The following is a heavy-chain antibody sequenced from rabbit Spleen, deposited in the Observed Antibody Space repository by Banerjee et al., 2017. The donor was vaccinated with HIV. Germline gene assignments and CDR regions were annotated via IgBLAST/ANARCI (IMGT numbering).Heavy chain of an antibody. D-gene: IGHD6-1*01. J-gene: IGHJ3*01. CDR2: SYAGNTCST. CDR3: ARIGGYATDVDL. Sequence: QSLEESGGDLVKPGASLTLTCTASGFSFSAVYWMYWVRQAPGKWLEWIACSYAGNTCSTHYASWAKGRFTTSKTSSTTETLQMTSLTAADSFTYLCARIGGYATDVDLWGPGTLVTVS. CDR1: GFSFSAVYW. V-gene: IGHV1S40*01.